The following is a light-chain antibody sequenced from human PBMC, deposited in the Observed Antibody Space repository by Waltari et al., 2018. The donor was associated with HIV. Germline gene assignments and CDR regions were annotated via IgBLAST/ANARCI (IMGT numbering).Light chain of an antibody. Sequence: VLMQSPPTLCLSPGEPATLSCGTSQSVRSTSLAWYQHRPGLAPRLVIYDSSTRATDIPDRFYGSGSGTDFTLTINKLEPEDSALYYCHHYDTTRSIAFGPGTRLEI. CDR1: QSVRSTS. V-gene: IGKV3D-20*01. CDR2: DSS. J-gene: IGKJ5*01. CDR3: HHYDTTRSIA.